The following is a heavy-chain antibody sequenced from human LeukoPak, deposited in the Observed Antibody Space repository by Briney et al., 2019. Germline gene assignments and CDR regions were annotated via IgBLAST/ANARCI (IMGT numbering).Heavy chain of an antibody. D-gene: IGHD3-9*01. Sequence: GASVKVSCKASGYTFNGFYLHWVRQAPGQGLEWMGWINPNSGGTNYAQKFQGRVTMTRDTSISTAYMELSRLRSDDTAVYYCARVHYDILTGYSYFDYWGQGTLVTVSS. V-gene: IGHV1-2*02. CDR3: ARVHYDILTGYSYFDY. CDR2: INPNSGGT. CDR1: GYTFNGFY. J-gene: IGHJ4*02.